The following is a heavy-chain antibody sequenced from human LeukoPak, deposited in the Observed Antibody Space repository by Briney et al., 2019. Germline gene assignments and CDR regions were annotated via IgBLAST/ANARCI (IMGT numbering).Heavy chain of an antibody. J-gene: IGHJ4*02. V-gene: IGHV3-11*04. CDR3: ARASLPPYSAAAAEYYFDY. CDR1: GFTFSDYY. Sequence: GGSLRLSCAASGFTFSDYYMSWIRQAPGKGLEWVAYISSSGSTIYYADSVKGRFTISRDYAKNSLYLQMNSLRAEDTAVYYCARASLPPYSAAAAEYYFDYWGQGTLVTVSS. D-gene: IGHD6-13*01. CDR2: ISSSGSTI.